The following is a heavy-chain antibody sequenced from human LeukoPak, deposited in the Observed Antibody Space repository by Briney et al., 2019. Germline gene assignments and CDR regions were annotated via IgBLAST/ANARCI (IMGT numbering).Heavy chain of an antibody. CDR1: GGSISSYY. V-gene: IGHV4-59*08. Sequence: SETLSLTCTVSGGSISSYYWSWIRQPPGKGLEWIGYIYYSGSTNYNPSLKSRVTISVDTSKNQFSLKLSSVTAADTAVYYCARLDGGSRYYYYGMDVWGQGTTVTVSS. CDR3: ARLDGGSRYYYYGMDV. D-gene: IGHD2-15*01. CDR2: IYYSGST. J-gene: IGHJ6*02.